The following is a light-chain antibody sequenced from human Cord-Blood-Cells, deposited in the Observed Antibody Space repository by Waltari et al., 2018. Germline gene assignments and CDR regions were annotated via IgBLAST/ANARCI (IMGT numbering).Light chain of an antibody. CDR3: QSYDSSLSGWV. V-gene: IGLV1-40*01. Sequence: QSVLPQPPSVSGAPGQRVTISCTGSSSNIGAGYDVHWYQQLPGTAPKHLIYGNSNLPPGLPDRVSGSKPGTSASLAITGLQAEDEAVYYCQSYDSSLSGWVFGGGTKLTVL. CDR2: GNS. CDR1: SSNIGAGYD. J-gene: IGLJ3*02.